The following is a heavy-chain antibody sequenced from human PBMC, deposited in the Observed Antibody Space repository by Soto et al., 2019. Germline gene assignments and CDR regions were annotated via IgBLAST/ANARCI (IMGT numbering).Heavy chain of an antibody. D-gene: IGHD2-15*01. V-gene: IGHV4-31*03. CDR1: GGSISSGGYY. J-gene: IGHJ5*02. CDR3: ARGYCSGGSCYSNNWFDP. CDR2: IYYSGST. Sequence: SETLSLTCTVSGGSISSGGYYWSWIRQHPGKGLEWIGYIYYSGSTYYNPSLKSRVTISVDTSKNQFSLKLSSVTAADTAVYYCARGYCSGGSCYSNNWFDPWGQGTLVTVS.